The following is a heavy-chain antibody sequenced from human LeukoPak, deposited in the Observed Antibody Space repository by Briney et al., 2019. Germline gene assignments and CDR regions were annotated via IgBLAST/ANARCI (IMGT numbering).Heavy chain of an antibody. Sequence: PGGSLRLSCAASGFTFSSYSMNWVRQAPGKGLEWVSSISSSSSYIYYADSVKGRFTISRDNAKNSLYLQMNSLRAEDTALYYCARGSPGIAAANDAFDIWGQGTMVTVSS. V-gene: IGHV3-21*04. CDR2: ISSSSSYI. CDR3: ARGSPGIAAANDAFDI. J-gene: IGHJ3*02. D-gene: IGHD6-13*01. CDR1: GFTFSSYS.